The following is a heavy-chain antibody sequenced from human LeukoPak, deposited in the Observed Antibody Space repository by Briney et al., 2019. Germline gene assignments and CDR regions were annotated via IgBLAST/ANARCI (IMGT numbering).Heavy chain of an antibody. CDR1: GFTFSSYW. V-gene: IGHV3-7*03. CDR3: ARTVGYGDYSWFDP. J-gene: IGHJ5*02. CDR2: IKQDGSEK. D-gene: IGHD4-17*01. Sequence: PGGSLRLSCAASGFTFSSYWMSWVRQAPGKGLEWVANIKQDGSEKYYVDSVKGRFTISRDNAKNSLYLQMNSLRAEDTAVYYCARTVGYGDYSWFDPWGQGTLVTVSS.